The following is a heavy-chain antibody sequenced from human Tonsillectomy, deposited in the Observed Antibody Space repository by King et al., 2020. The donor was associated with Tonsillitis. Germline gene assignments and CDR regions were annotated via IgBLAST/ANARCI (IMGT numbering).Heavy chain of an antibody. CDR1: GFTFSSYS. CDR2: ISSSSSTI. D-gene: IGHD5-24*01. V-gene: IGHV3-48*02. Sequence: QLVQSGGGLVQPGGSLRLSCAASGFTFSSYSMNWVRQAPGKGLEWVSYISSSSSTIYYADSMKGRFTISRDNAKNSLYLQMNSLRDEDTAVYYCARDRGDGYNFYPDYWGQGTLVTVSS. J-gene: IGHJ4*02. CDR3: ARDRGDGYNFYPDY.